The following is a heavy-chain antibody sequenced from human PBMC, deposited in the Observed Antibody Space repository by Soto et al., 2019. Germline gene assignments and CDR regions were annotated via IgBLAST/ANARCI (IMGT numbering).Heavy chain of an antibody. V-gene: IGHV3-30-3*01. CDR3: ARDWGSRTAVPAYYFDY. CDR1: GFTFKNYA. J-gene: IGHJ4*01. CDR2: ISRDGSDK. D-gene: IGHD3-16*01. Sequence: QVHLVESGGGVIQPGASLRLSCAASGFTFKNYAIHWVRQAPGQGLEWVTVISRDGSDKFYADFVKGRFTISRDNSKNTLYLQLNSLRREDTALYYCARDWGSRTAVPAYYFDYWGHGTLVTVSS.